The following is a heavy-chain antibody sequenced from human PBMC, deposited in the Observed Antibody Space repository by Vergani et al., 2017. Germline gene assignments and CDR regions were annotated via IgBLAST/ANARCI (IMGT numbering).Heavy chain of an antibody. CDR1: GYTFTSYG. V-gene: IGHV1-18*01. CDR3: ARGTDGYNYYYYYGMDV. Sequence: QVQLVQSGAEVKKPGASVKVSCKASGYTFTSYGISWVRQAPGQGLEWMGWISAYNGNTNYAQKLQGRVTMTTDTSTSTAYMELSSLRSEDTAVYYCARGTDGYNYYYYYGMDVWGQGTTVTVSS. CDR2: ISAYNGNT. J-gene: IGHJ6*02. D-gene: IGHD5-24*01.